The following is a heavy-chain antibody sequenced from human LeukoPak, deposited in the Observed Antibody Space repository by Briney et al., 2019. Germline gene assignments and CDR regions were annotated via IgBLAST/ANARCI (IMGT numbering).Heavy chain of an antibody. CDR1: GGSFSGDY. V-gene: IGHV4-34*01. J-gene: IGHJ4*02. Sequence: SETLSLTCAVYGGSFSGDYWNWIRQPPGKGLEWIGEINHSGSTNSNPSLKSRVTISVDRSKNQFSLKLSSVTAADTAVYYCARRPRYSSAWYYFDSWGQGTLVTVSS. D-gene: IGHD6-19*01. CDR2: INHSGST. CDR3: ARRPRYSSAWYYFDS.